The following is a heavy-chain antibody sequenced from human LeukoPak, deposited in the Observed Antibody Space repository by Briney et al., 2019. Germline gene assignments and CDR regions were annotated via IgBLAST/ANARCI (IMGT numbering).Heavy chain of an antibody. V-gene: IGHV4-59*01. J-gene: IGHJ4*02. CDR3: ARGRYGWLPFDY. D-gene: IGHD3-16*01. CDR2: IYYSGST. CDR1: GHPMSSYH. Sequence: SEPLSLTCTVSGHPMSSYHGSWIRQPPGKGLEWIGYIYYSGSTNYNPTLKSRVTISVDTSKNQFTLKLSSVTAADTAVYYCARGRYGWLPFDYWGQGTLVTVSS.